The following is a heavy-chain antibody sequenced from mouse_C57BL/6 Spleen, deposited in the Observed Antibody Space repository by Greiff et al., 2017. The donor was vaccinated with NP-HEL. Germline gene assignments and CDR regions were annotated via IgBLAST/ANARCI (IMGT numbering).Heavy chain of an antibody. J-gene: IGHJ3*01. CDR2: IRSKSNNYAT. Sequence: EVKLVESGGGLVQPKGSLKLSCAASGFSFNTYAMNWVRQAPGKGLEWVARIRSKSNNYATYYADSVKDRFTISRDDSESMLYLQMNNLKTEDTAMYYCVRKDYSNYEFAYWGQGTLVTVSA. CDR3: VRKDYSNYEFAY. V-gene: IGHV10-1*01. D-gene: IGHD2-5*01. CDR1: GFSFNTYA.